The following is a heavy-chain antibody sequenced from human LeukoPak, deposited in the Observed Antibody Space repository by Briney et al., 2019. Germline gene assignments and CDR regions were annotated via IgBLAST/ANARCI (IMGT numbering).Heavy chain of an antibody. D-gene: IGHD3-22*01. J-gene: IGHJ4*02. CDR1: GFTFSTYA. Sequence: GGSLRLSCAASGFTFSTYAMSWVRQAPGKGLELVSAITGSGDNTYYADSVKGRFTISRDNSKNTMYLQMNSLRAEDTAVYYCAKGNIGYYYDYWGQGTLVTVSS. CDR2: ITGSGDNT. CDR3: AKGNIGYYYDY. V-gene: IGHV3-23*01.